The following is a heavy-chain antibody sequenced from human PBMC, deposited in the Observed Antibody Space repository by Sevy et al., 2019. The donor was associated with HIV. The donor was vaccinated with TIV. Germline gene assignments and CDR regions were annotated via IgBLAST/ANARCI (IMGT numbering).Heavy chain of an antibody. Sequence: GSLRLSCTVSGGSISSSSYYWGWIRQPPGKGLEWIGSICYSGSTYYNPSLKSRVTISVDTSKNQFSLKLSSVTAADTAVYYCARGDIVVVVAATVTGYFQHWGQGTLVTVSS. J-gene: IGHJ1*01. CDR3: ARGDIVVVVAATVTGYFQH. V-gene: IGHV4-39*01. D-gene: IGHD2-15*01. CDR2: ICYSGST. CDR1: GGSISSSSYY.